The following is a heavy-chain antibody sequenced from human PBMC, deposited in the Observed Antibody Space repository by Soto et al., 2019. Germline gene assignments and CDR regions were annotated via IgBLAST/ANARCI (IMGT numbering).Heavy chain of an antibody. CDR3: ARVIGSSSRQKLFDY. D-gene: IGHD6-13*01. CDR1: GGSISSGGYY. J-gene: IGHJ4*02. Sequence: SETLSLTCTVSGGSISSGGYYWSWIRQHPGKGLEWIGYIYYSGSTYYNPSLKSRVTISVDTSKNQFSLKLSSVTAADTAVYYCARVIGSSSRQKLFDYWGQGTLVTVSS. CDR2: IYYSGST. V-gene: IGHV4-31*03.